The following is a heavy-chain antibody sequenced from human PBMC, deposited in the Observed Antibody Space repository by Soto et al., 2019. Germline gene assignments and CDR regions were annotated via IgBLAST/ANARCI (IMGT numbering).Heavy chain of an antibody. J-gene: IGHJ5*02. CDR3: ASDHGGAINWLET. V-gene: IGHV4-4*07. CDR2: IYTSGST. CDR1: VCCIISYY. Sequence: PSSSXSLTWTVGVCCIISYYWILIRHPAGKGLEWIGRIYTSGSTNYNPSLKSRVTMSVDTSKNQFSLKLSSVTAADTAVYYCASDHGGAINWLETWGQGPLVKVYS. D-gene: IGHD3-16*01.